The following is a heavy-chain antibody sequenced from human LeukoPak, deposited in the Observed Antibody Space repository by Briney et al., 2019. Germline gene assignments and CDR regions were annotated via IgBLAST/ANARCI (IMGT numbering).Heavy chain of an antibody. J-gene: IGHJ4*02. D-gene: IGHD3-22*01. Sequence: SETLSLTCTVSGGSISSYYWSWIRQPPGKGLEWLGYIYYSGSTNYNPSLKSRVTISVDTSKSQFSLRLSSVTAADTAVYYCVGCSYDSSSSGYCYAFDYWGQGTLVTVSS. CDR2: IYYSGST. V-gene: IGHV4-59*01. CDR1: GGSISSYY. CDR3: VGCSYDSSSSGYCYAFDY.